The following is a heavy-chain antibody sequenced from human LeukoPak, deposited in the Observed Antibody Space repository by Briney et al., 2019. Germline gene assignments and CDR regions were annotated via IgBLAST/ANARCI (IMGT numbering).Heavy chain of an antibody. J-gene: IGHJ4*02. Sequence: GSLRLSCATSGFTFSSYSMNWVRQPPGKGLEWIGEINHSGSTNYNPSLKSRVTISVDTSKNQFSLKLSSVTAADTAVYYCAGRIRGPFGYWGQGTLVTVSS. V-gene: IGHV4-34*08. CDR2: INHSGST. CDR3: AGRIRGPFGY. CDR1: GFTFSSYS. D-gene: IGHD3-3*02.